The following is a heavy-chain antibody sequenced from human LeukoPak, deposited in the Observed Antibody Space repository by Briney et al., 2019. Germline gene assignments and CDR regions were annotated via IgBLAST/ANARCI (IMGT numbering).Heavy chain of an antibody. CDR3: VRTPPNWGFDY. D-gene: IGHD7-27*01. V-gene: IGHV1-8*02. J-gene: IGHJ4*02. Sequence: ASVKVPCKASGGTFSSYAISWVRQATGQGLEWLGWMSPNSGDTGYAQKFQGRVTMTSDSSISTAYMELSSLRSEDTAIYYCVRTPPNWGFDYWGQGTLVTVSS. CDR1: GGTFSSYA. CDR2: MSPNSGDT.